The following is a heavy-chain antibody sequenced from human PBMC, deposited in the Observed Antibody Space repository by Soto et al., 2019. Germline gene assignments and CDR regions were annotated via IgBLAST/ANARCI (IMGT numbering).Heavy chain of an antibody. Sequence: PGGSLRLSCEASGFTFKSYSMNWVRQAPGKGLEWVSFISSGNTIFYTDSVKGRFTISRDIAKNSLYLQMNSLRAEDTAVYYCARNPSLDGLNWFDPWGQGTLVTVSS. J-gene: IGHJ5*02. CDR1: GFTFKSYS. D-gene: IGHD3-3*01. CDR3: ARNPSLDGLNWFDP. CDR2: ISSGNTI. V-gene: IGHV3-48*01.